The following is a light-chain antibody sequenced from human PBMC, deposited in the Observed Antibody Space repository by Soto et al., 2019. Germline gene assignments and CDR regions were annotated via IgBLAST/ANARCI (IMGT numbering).Light chain of an antibody. J-gene: IGKJ3*01. CDR3: QQRSNWL. Sequence: EIVLTQSPGTLSLSPGERATLSCRASERLSSVYLAWYQQKPGQSPRLLIYDASNRATGIPARFSGSGSGTDFTLTISSLEPEDSAVYYCQQRSNWLFGPGTKVDIK. CDR1: ERLSSVY. CDR2: DAS. V-gene: IGKV3-11*01.